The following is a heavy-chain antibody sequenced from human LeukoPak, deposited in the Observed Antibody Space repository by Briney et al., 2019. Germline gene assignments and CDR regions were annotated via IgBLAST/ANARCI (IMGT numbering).Heavy chain of an antibody. Sequence: PGGSLRLSCAASGFTFSSYSMNWVRQAPGKGLEWVSPISTSSTYIYYADSVKGRFTISRDNAKNSLYLQMNSLRAEDTALYYCAQDYSGYDLSAGYWGQGTLVTVSS. V-gene: IGHV3-21*04. D-gene: IGHD5-12*01. CDR3: AQDYSGYDLSAGY. J-gene: IGHJ4*02. CDR1: GFTFSSYS. CDR2: ISTSSTYI.